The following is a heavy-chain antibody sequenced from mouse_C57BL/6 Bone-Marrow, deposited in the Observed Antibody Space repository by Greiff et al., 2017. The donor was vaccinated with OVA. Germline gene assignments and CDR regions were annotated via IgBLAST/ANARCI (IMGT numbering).Heavy chain of an antibody. D-gene: IGHD1-1*01. V-gene: IGHV1-81*01. Sequence: VKLQESGAELARPGASVKLSCKASGYTFTSYGISWVKQRTGQGLEWIGEIYPRSGNTYYNEKFKGKATLTADKSSSTAYMELRSLTSEDSAVYFCARTAYYYGSFYAMDYWGQGTSVTVSS. J-gene: IGHJ4*01. CDR3: ARTAYYYGSFYAMDY. CDR2: IYPRSGNT. CDR1: GYTFTSYG.